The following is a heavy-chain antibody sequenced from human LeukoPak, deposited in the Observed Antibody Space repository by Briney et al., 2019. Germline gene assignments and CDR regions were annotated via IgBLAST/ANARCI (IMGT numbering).Heavy chain of an antibody. CDR1: GGAFMNYV. J-gene: IGHJ3*02. V-gene: IGHV1-69*06. CDR3: ARVGGSSGASDI. D-gene: IGHD5-12*01. Sequence: SVTVSCKVSGGAFMNYVITWVRQAHGHVFEWMGRIIPMSGTANYPQKFQGRVTIMADKSTNTVYMELRRLRSEDTAVYFCARVGGSSGASDIWGQGTMVIVSS. CDR2: IIPMSGTA.